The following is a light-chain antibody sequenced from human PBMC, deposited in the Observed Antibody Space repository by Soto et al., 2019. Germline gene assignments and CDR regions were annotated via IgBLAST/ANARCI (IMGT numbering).Light chain of an antibody. J-gene: IGKJ1*01. V-gene: IGKV2-28*01. Sequence: EIVMTQSPLSLTVTPGEPASISCKSRQSLPHTNGNTSLDWYMQNPGQSPPLLIYLASMRAPGAPDRVSCSGSGTSLTRRISTVEADDPQIYYCMQALQTPRTFGQGPKLEIK. CDR3: MQALQTPRT. CDR2: LAS. CDR1: QSLPHTNGNTS.